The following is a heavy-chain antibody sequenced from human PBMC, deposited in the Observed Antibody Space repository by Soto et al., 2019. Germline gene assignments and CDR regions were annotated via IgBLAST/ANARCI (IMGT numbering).Heavy chain of an antibody. V-gene: IGHV1-58*01. J-gene: IGHJ4*02. CDR1: GFTFTSSA. D-gene: IGHD1-26*01. Sequence: ASVKVSCKASGFTFTSSAVQWVRQARGQRLEWIGWIVVGSGNTNYAQKFQERVTITRDMSTSTAYMELSSLRSEDTAVYYCAAKYSGSSTLANWGQGTLVTVSS. CDR2: IVVGSGNT. CDR3: AAKYSGSSTLAN.